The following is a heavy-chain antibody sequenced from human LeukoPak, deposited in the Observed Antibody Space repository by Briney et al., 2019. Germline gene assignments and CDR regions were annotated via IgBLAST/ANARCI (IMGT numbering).Heavy chain of an antibody. CDR2: IYYSGST. CDR1: GDSISSYY. CDR3: ARASSSGWSYYFDY. Sequence: SEPLSLTCTVSGDSISSYYWSWIRHPPGKGLEWMGHIYYSGSTNYNPSLKSRVTISVDTSKNQFSLKLSSVTAADTAVYYCARASSSGWSYYFDYWGQGTLVTVSS. J-gene: IGHJ4*02. D-gene: IGHD6-19*01. V-gene: IGHV4-59*01.